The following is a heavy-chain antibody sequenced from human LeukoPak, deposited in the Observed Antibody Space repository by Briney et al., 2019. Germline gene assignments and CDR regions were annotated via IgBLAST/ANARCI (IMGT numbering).Heavy chain of an antibody. Sequence: GRSLRLSCAASGFTFDDYAMHWVRQAPGKGLEWVSSISSSSSYIYYADSVKGRFTISRDNAKNSLYLQMNSLRAEDTAVYYCARDGLEYGSSSLDYWGQGTLVTVSS. V-gene: IGHV3-21*01. J-gene: IGHJ4*02. CDR1: GFTFDDYA. CDR3: ARDGLEYGSSSLDY. CDR2: ISSSSSYI. D-gene: IGHD6-6*01.